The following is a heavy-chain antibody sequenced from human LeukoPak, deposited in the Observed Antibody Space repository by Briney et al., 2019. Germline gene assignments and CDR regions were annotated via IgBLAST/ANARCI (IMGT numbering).Heavy chain of an antibody. CDR2: ISSDGDNT. V-gene: IGHV3-64*04. J-gene: IGHJ3*02. CDR1: GFIFSNYG. D-gene: IGHD1-26*01. CDR3: ARTAGTFDI. Sequence: GGSLRLSCSASGFIFSNYGMYWVRQAPGKGLEFVSAISSDGDNTFYAESVKGRFTISRDNAKNSLYLQMNSLRDEDTAMYYCARTAGTFDIWGQGTMVTVSS.